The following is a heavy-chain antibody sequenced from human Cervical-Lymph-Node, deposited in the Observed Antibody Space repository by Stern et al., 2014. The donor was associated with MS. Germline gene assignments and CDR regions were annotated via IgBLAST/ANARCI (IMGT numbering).Heavy chain of an antibody. J-gene: IGHJ3*02. CDR3: ARMGDIVVVPAAPGAFDI. CDR2: IYWDDDK. CDR1: GFSLSTSGMR. D-gene: IGHD2-2*01. Sequence: QVTLRESGPALVKPTQTLTLTCTFSGFSLSTSGMRVSWIRQPPGKALEWLARIYWDDDKFYSTSLKTRLTISKDTSKNQVVLTMTNMDPVDTATYYCARMGDIVVVPAAPGAFDIWGQGTMVTVSS. V-gene: IGHV2-70*04.